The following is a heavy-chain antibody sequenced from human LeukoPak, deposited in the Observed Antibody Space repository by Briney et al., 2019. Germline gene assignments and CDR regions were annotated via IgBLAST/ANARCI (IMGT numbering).Heavy chain of an antibody. CDR1: GYTFTSYD. J-gene: IGHJ4*02. CDR2: MNPNSGNT. Sequence: ASVKVSCKASGYTFTSYDINWVRQATGQGLEWMGWMNPNSGNTGYAQKFQGRVTITRNTSISTAYMELSSLRSEDTAVYYCARQCYDSSGYYCPLDYWGQGTLVTVSS. D-gene: IGHD3-22*01. CDR3: ARQCYDSSGYYCPLDY. V-gene: IGHV1-8*03.